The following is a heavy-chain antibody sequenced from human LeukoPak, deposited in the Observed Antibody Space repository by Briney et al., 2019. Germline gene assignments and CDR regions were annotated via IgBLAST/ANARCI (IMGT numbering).Heavy chain of an antibody. Sequence: GGSLRLSCAASGFAFSSYVMTWVRQAPGKGLEWVSSLSGRGGSIYYADSVKGRFTISRDNSKNTLYLQMNSLRAEDTAVYYCAKDMAEVPGPSDYWGQGTLVTVSS. V-gene: IGHV3-23*01. J-gene: IGHJ4*02. CDR2: LSGRGGSI. CDR3: AKDMAEVPGPSDY. CDR1: GFAFSSYV. D-gene: IGHD3-10*01.